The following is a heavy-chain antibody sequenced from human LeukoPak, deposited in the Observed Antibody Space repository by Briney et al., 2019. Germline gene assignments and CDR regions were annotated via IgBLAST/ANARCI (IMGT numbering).Heavy chain of an antibody. V-gene: IGHV3-11*01. Sequence: GGSLRLSCAASGLSLSDYYMSWIRQAPGKGLEWVAYIDSYGTTIYYADSVKGRFTISRDSTKNSLYLQMNSLRVEDTAVYYCARKVAFDIWGQGTMVTVSS. J-gene: IGHJ3*02. CDR2: IDSYGTTI. CDR1: GLSLSDYY. CDR3: ARKVAFDI.